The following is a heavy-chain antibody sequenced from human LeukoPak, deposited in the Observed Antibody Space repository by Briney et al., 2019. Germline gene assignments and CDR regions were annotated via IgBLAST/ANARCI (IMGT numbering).Heavy chain of an antibody. CDR3: ARVTYSRSSISLDAFDI. D-gene: IGHD6-6*01. V-gene: IGHV4-4*07. CDR2: IYSSGST. Sequence: SETLSLTCTVSGGSISSYYWSWIRQPAGKGLEWIGRIYSSGSTNYNPSLQSRVTMSVDTSKNQFSLKLSSVTAADTAVYYCARVTYSRSSISLDAFDIWGPGTMVTVPS. CDR1: GGSISSYY. J-gene: IGHJ3*02.